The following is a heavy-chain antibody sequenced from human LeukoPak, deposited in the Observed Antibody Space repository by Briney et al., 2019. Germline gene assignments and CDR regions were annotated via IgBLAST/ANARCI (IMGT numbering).Heavy chain of an antibody. V-gene: IGHV4-39*07. CDR3: ARIQGNGYYGWDYFDF. Sequence: SETLSLTCTVSGGSISSTYKYWGWIRQPPGQGLEWIGSVYYSGTTYYNTSLKSRVTISIDTSKNQFSLMLASVTAADTAVYYCARIQGNGYYGWDYFDFWGRGTLVAVSS. J-gene: IGHJ4*02. D-gene: IGHD3-16*01. CDR1: GGSISSTYKY. CDR2: VYYSGTT.